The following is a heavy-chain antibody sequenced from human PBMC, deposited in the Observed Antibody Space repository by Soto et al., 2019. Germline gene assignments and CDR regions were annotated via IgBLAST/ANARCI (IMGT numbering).Heavy chain of an antibody. V-gene: IGHV3-49*04. J-gene: IGHJ6*02. CDR1: GFTFGDYA. Sequence: GGSLRLSCTASGFTFGDYAMSWVRQAPGKGLEWVGFIRSKAYGGTTEYAASVKGRFTISRDDSKSIAYLQMNSLKTEDTAVYYCTSWGLSYQLLRYYYGMDVWGQGTTVTVSS. D-gene: IGHD2-2*01. CDR2: IRSKAYGGTT. CDR3: TSWGLSYQLLRYYYGMDV.